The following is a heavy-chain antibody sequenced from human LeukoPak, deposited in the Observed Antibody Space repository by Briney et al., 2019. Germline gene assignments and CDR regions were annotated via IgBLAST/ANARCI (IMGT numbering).Heavy chain of an antibody. CDR1: GLTFSSYA. CDR2: ISYDGSNK. CDR3: ARDATSNLNIHGYRYVLGY. J-gene: IGHJ4*02. V-gene: IGHV3-30-3*01. D-gene: IGHD5-18*01. Sequence: PGGSLTLSCAASGLTFSSYAMHWLRQAPGTGLEWVAGISYDGSNKYYADSVKGRFTIARDNSKNTLYLQMTSLRAEDTAVYYCARDATSNLNIHGYRYVLGYWGQGTLVTVSS.